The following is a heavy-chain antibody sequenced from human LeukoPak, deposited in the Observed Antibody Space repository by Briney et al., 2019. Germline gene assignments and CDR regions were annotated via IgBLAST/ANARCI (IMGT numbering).Heavy chain of an antibody. CDR2: INHSGST. CDR1: GGSFSGYY. CDR3: ACLLNGYSGYVRDY. Sequence: PSETLSLSCAVYGGSFSGYYWSWIRQPPGKGLEWIREINHSGSTNYNPSLKSRVTVSVDTSKNQFSLKLSSVTAADTAVYYCACLLNGYSGYVRDYWGQGTLVTVSS. V-gene: IGHV4-34*01. J-gene: IGHJ4*02. D-gene: IGHD5-12*01.